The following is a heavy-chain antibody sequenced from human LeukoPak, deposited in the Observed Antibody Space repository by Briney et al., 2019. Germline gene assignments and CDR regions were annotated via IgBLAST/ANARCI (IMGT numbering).Heavy chain of an antibody. CDR1: GGSISSSSYY. D-gene: IGHD4-11*01. J-gene: IGHJ4*02. V-gene: IGHV4-39*07. Sequence: SETLSLTCTVSGGSISSSSYYWGWLRQPPGKGLEWIGSIYYIGSTYYNPSLKSRVTISVDTSKNQFSLKLSSVTAADTAVYYCARVTVTTSFVDYWGQGTLVTVSS. CDR3: ARVTVTTSFVDY. CDR2: IYYIGST.